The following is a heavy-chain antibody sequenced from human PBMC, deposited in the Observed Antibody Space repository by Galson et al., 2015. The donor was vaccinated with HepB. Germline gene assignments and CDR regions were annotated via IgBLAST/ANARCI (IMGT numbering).Heavy chain of an antibody. CDR2: ISYDGSNK. V-gene: IGHV3-30-3*01. CDR3: ARDHIAVAGTGGTFDY. J-gene: IGHJ4*02. D-gene: IGHD6-19*01. Sequence: SLRLSCAASGFTFSSYAMHWVRQAPGKGLEWVAVISYDGSNKYYADSVKGRFTISRDNSKNTLYLQMNSLRAEDTAVYYCARDHIAVAGTGGTFDYWGQGTLVTVSS. CDR1: GFTFSSYA.